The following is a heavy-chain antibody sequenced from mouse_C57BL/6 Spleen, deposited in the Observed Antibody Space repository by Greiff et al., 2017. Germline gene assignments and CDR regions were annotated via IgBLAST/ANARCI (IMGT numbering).Heavy chain of an antibody. V-gene: IGHV3-6*01. CDR2: ISYAGSN. CDR3: ARDGRYYWYFDG. D-gene: IGHD4-1*01. Sequence: EVQLQQSGPGLVAPSQSLSLTCSVTGYSITSGYYWNWLRQFPGNKLEWMGYISYAGSNNYTPSLKNRISITRDTSKNQLCLKLNSVTTEDTATKSLARDGRYYWYFDGWGTGTTVTVSS. J-gene: IGHJ1*03. CDR1: GYSITSGYY.